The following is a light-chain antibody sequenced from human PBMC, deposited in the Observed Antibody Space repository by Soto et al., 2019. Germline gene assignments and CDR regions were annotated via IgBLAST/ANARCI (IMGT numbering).Light chain of an antibody. J-gene: IGKJ1*01. Sequence: EVVMTQSPATLSVSPGNTVTLSCRANQTITSNLAWYQQKPGQAPRLLIYGASTRATGIPVRFSGSGSGTEFTLTISSLQPDDFATYYCQHYNSYSEAFGQGTKVDIK. CDR1: QTITSN. V-gene: IGKV3-15*01. CDR2: GAS. CDR3: QHYNSYSEA.